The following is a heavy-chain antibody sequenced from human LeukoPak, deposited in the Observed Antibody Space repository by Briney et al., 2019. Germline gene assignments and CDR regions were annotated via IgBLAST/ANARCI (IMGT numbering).Heavy chain of an antibody. D-gene: IGHD1-7*01. CDR3: TRGEVHRTNYYYYYYMDV. CDR2: IYTSGST. V-gene: IGHV4-4*07. Sequence: SETLSLTCTVSGGSISSYYWSWIRQPAGKGLEWIGRIYTSGSTNYNPSLKSRVTMSVDTSKNQFSLKLSSVTAADTAVYYCTRGEVHRTNYYYYYYMDVWGKGTTVTVSS. CDR1: GGSISSYY. J-gene: IGHJ6*03.